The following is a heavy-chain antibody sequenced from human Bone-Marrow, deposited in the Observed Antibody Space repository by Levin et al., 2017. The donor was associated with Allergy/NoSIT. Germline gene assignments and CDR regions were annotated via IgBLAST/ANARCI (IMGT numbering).Heavy chain of an antibody. CDR1: GFTFSSYG. V-gene: IGHV3-30*18. CDR2: ISYDGSQR. J-gene: IGHJ4*02. CDR3: AKEEVGYDK. D-gene: IGHD2-15*01. Sequence: QPGGSLRLSCGASGFTFSSYGMHWVRQAPGKGLEWVAIISYDGSQRYYADSVKGRFTVSRDNSKNTLYLQMNSLRAEDTALYYCAKEEVGYDKWGQGTLVTVSS.